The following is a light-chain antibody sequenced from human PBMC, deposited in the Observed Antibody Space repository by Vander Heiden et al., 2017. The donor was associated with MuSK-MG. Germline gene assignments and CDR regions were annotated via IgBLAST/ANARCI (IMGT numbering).Light chain of an antibody. CDR2: FAS. CDR3: QQDDSYPAIT. CDR1: QSVLYNSNNKNY. V-gene: IGKV4-1*01. J-gene: IGKJ5*01. Sequence: DIVMTQSPDSLAVSLGERATINCKSSQSVLYNSNNKNYLAWYQQKPGQPPKLLIYFASTREAGVPDRFSGSGYGKDFTLTISSRQAEDVAVYYCQQDDSYPAITFGQGTQLEIK.